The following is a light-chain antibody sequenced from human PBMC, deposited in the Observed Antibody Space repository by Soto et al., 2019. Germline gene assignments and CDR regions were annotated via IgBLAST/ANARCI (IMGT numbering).Light chain of an antibody. Sequence: QSALTQPASVSGSPGQSITISCTGTSSDVGGYNYVSWYQQHPGKAPKLMIYDVSNRPSGVANRFSGSKSGNTASLTISGLQAADEDAYYCSSSKSSSTPYVFGTGTKVTVL. CDR1: SSDVGGYNY. CDR3: SSSKSSSTPYV. CDR2: DVS. V-gene: IGLV2-14*01. J-gene: IGLJ1*01.